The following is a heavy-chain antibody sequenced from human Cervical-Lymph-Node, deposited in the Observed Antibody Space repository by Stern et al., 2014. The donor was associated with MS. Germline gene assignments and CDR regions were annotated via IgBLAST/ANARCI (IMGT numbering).Heavy chain of an antibody. D-gene: IGHD1-26*01. V-gene: IGHV3-43*01. Sequence: EVQLLESGGGVVQAGESLRLSCAASGFTFDGYTMHWVRHNPRKGLEWVSRITWEGDTTFYADSVKGRFTISRDNSKNSLYLQMNSLQIEDSALYYCAKDTGVGGMDVWGQGTTVTVSS. J-gene: IGHJ6*02. CDR1: GFTFDGYT. CDR3: AKDTGVGGMDV. CDR2: ITWEGDTT.